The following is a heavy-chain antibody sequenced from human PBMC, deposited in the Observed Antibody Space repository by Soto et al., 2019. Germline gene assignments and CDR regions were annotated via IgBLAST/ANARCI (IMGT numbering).Heavy chain of an antibody. CDR3: ARAPGYCSSTSCHNWFDP. CDR1: GGSISSGDYY. Sequence: QVQLQESGPGLVKPSQTLSLTCTVSGGSISSGDYYWSWIRQPPGKGLEWIGYIYYSGSTYYNPSLKSRVTISVDTSTNQFSLKLSSVTAADTAVYYCARAPGYCSSTSCHNWFDPWGQGTLVTVSS. CDR2: IYYSGST. J-gene: IGHJ5*02. V-gene: IGHV4-30-4*01. D-gene: IGHD2-2*03.